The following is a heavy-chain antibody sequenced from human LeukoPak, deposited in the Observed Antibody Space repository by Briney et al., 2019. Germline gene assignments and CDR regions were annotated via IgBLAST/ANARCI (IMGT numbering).Heavy chain of an antibody. CDR2: ISSSGSTI. D-gene: IGHD6-13*01. CDR1: GFTFSDYY. J-gene: IGHJ6*03. CDR3: ASGSSWYVDV. V-gene: IGHV3-11*01. Sequence: PGGSLRLSCAASGFTFSDYYMSWIRQAPGKGLEWGSYISSSGSTIYYADSVKGRFTISRDNEKNSLYLQMNSVRDEATAVYYCASGSSWYVDVWGKGTTVTVSS.